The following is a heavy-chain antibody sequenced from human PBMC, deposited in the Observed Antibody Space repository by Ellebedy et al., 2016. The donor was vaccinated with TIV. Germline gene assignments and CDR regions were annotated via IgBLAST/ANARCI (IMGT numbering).Heavy chain of an antibody. CDR1: GFTVSGNY. CDR3: ARAVSTGTVDY. CDR2: INQDGSEE. V-gene: IGHV3-7*04. Sequence: PGGSLRLSCAASGFTVSGNYMSWVRQAPGKGLEWVANINQDGSEEYYVDSVNGRFTISRDNSKNSLFLQMNSLRVEDTAMYFCARAVSTGTVDYWGQGTLVIVSS. D-gene: IGHD1-1*01. J-gene: IGHJ4*02.